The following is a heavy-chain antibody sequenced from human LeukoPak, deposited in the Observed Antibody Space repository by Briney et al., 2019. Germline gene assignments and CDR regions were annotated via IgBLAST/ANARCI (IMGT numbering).Heavy chain of an antibody. D-gene: IGHD3-3*01. J-gene: IGHJ5*02. CDR3: AKDIRQLIFGVVANWFDP. CDR1: GFTFSSYA. CDR2: ISGSGGST. Sequence: GGSLRLSCAASGFTFSSYAMSWVRQAPGKGLEWVSAISGSGGSTYYADSVKGRFTISRDNSKNTLYLQMNSLRAEGTAVYYCAKDIRQLIFGVVANWFDPWGQGTLVTVSS. V-gene: IGHV3-23*01.